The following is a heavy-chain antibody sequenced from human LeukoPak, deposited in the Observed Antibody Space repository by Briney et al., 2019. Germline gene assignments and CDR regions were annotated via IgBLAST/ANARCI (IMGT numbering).Heavy chain of an antibody. D-gene: IGHD4-17*01. CDR3: ARLTPTELDY. CDR2: IYYSGST. J-gene: IGHJ4*02. V-gene: IGHV4-59*08. CDR1: GGSISSYY. Sequence: SETLSLTCTVSGGSISSYYWSWVRQPPGKGLEWIGYIYYSGSTNQNSILKSRVTISVDTSKNQFSLKLSSVTAADTAVYYCARLTPTELDYWGQGTPVTVSS.